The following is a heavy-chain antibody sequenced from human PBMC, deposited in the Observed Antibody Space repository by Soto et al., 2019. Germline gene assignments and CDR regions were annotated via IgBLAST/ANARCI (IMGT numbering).Heavy chain of an antibody. Sequence: QVQLQESGPGLVKPSQTLSLTCTVSGGSISSGGYYWSWIRQHPGKGLEWIGYIYYSGSTYYNPSLKSRVPISGDTSKTQFSLKLSSVTAAATAVYYCARGVTMVRGVIHTPYFDYWGQGTLVTVSS. V-gene: IGHV4-31*03. CDR3: ARGVTMVRGVIHTPYFDY. J-gene: IGHJ4*02. CDR2: IYYSGST. CDR1: GGSISSGGYY. D-gene: IGHD3-10*01.